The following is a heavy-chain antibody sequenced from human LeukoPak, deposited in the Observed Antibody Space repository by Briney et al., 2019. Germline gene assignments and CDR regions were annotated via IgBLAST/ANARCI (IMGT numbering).Heavy chain of an antibody. CDR2: IIPIFGTA. J-gene: IGHJ5*02. V-gene: IGHV1-69*13. D-gene: IGHD2-2*01. CDR3: AREVVVVPAAWWFDP. Sequence: ASVKVSCKASGGTFSSYAISWVRQAPGQGLEWMGGIIPIFGTANYAQKFQGRVTITADESTSTAYMELSSLRSEDTAVYYCAREVVVVPAAWWFDPWGQGTLVTVSS. CDR1: GGTFSSYA.